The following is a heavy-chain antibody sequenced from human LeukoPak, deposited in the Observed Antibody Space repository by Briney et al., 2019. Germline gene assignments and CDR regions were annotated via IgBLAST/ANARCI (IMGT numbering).Heavy chain of an antibody. CDR2: IIPIFGTA. J-gene: IGHJ4*02. CDR3: ARDIAVAGTSGYFDY. D-gene: IGHD6-19*01. Sequence: SVKVSCKASGGTFSSYAISWVRQAPGQGLEWMGGIIPIFGTANYAQKFQGRVTITADESTSTAYMELSSLRSEDTAVYFCARDIAVAGTSGYFDYWGQGTLVTVSS. V-gene: IGHV1-69*13. CDR1: GGTFSSYA.